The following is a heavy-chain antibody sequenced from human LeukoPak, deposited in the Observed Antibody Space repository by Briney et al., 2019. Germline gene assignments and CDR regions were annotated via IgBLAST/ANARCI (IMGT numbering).Heavy chain of an antibody. CDR2: ISSSSKYI. D-gene: IGHD3-9*01. J-gene: IGHJ4*02. CDR1: EFTFSSYN. Sequence: GGSLRLSCAASEFTFSSYNMNWVRQAPGKGLEWVSSISSSSKYIYYADSVKGRFTISRDNAKNSLYLLMNSLRAEDTAVYYCVPNYDILTGYPFLWGQGTLVTVSS. CDR3: VPNYDILTGYPFL. V-gene: IGHV3-21*01.